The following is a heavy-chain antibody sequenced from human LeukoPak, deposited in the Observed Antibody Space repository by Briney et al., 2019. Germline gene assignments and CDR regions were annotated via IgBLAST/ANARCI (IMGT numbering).Heavy chain of an antibody. CDR2: ISAYNGNT. D-gene: IGHD3-3*01. Sequence: ASVKVSCKASGYTFTSYGISWVRQAPGQGLEWMGWISAYNGNTNYAQKLQGRVTMTTDTSTSTAYMELRSLRSDDTAVYYCAKGDDFWSGYYKDYYYYYGMDVWGQGTTVTVSS. CDR3: AKGDDFWSGYYKDYYYYYGMDV. CDR1: GYTFTSYG. V-gene: IGHV1-18*01. J-gene: IGHJ6*02.